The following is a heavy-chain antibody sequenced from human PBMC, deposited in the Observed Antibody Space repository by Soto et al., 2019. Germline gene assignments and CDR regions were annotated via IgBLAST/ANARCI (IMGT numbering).Heavy chain of an antibody. CDR3: AKEVVIETNWFDP. J-gene: IGHJ5*02. Sequence: GSLRPSCSAPGFPLYSYSLRWVPPAPGKGLEWVSAISGSGGSTYYADSVKGRFTISRDNSKNTLYLQMNSLRAEDTAVYYCAKEVVIETNWFDPWGQGTLVTVSS. V-gene: IGHV3-23*01. CDR1: GFPLYSYS. D-gene: IGHD3-22*01. CDR2: ISGSGGST.